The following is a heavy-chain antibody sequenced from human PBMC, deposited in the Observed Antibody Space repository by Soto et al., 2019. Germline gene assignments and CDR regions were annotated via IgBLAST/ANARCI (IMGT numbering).Heavy chain of an antibody. J-gene: IGHJ5*02. CDR2: ITAGNGDT. CDR3: ARGPYSGSYYNWFDL. D-gene: IGHD1-26*01. Sequence: ASVKVSCKASGYTLISYAMHWVRQAPGQRLEWMGCITAGNGDTKYSQKFQGRVTITRDTSANTAYMELSSLRSEYTAVYYCARGPYSGSYYNWFDLWSQGTLVTVSS. V-gene: IGHV1-3*01. CDR1: GYTLISYA.